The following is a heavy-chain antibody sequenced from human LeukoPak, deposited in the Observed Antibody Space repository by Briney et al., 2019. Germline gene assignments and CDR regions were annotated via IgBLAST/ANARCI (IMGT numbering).Heavy chain of an antibody. CDR2: MNPNSGNT. CDR3: ARVTGSIPEWFDP. D-gene: IGHD1-14*01. J-gene: IGHJ5*02. CDR1: GYTFASYD. Sequence: ASVKVSCKASGYTFASYDINWVRQATGQGLEWMGWMNPNSGNTGYAQKFQGRVTMTRNTSISTAYMELSSLRSEDTAVYYCARVTGSIPEWFDPWGQGTLVTVSS. V-gene: IGHV1-8*01.